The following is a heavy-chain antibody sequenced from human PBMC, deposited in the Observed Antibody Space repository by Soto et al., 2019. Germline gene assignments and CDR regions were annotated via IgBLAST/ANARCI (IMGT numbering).Heavy chain of an antibody. V-gene: IGHV1-46*01. J-gene: IGHJ3*02. CDR2: INPSGGST. Sequence: ASVKVSCKASGYTFTSYYMHWVRHAPGQGLEWMGIINPSGGSTSYAQKFQGRVTMTRDTSTSTVYMELSSLRSEDTAVYYCARDLGDYYDSSDAFDIWGQGTMVTVSS. CDR1: GYTFTSYY. CDR3: ARDLGDYYDSSDAFDI. D-gene: IGHD3-22*01.